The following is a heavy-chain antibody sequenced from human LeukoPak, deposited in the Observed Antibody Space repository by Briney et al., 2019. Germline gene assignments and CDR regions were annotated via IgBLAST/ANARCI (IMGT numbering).Heavy chain of an antibody. CDR3: ARGPGGCSSTSCYLDY. Sequence: PSETLSLTCAVYGGSFSGYYWSWIRQPPGKGLEWIGEINHSGSTNYNPSLKSRVTISVDTSKNQFSPKLSSVTAADTAVYYCARGPGGCSSTSCYLDYWGQGTLVTVSS. D-gene: IGHD2-2*01. CDR1: GGSFSGYY. J-gene: IGHJ4*02. CDR2: INHSGST. V-gene: IGHV4-34*01.